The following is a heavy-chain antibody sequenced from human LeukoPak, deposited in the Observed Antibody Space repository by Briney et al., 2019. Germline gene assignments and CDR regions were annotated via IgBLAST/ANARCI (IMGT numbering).Heavy chain of an antibody. CDR1: GGSISSGSYY. D-gene: IGHD5-18*01. CDR3: ARDTVDTAIEYYYYMDV. J-gene: IGHJ6*03. CDR2: IYTSGST. V-gene: IGHV4-61*02. Sequence: SETLSLTCTVSGGSISSGSYYWSWIRQPAGKGLEWIGRIYTSGSTNYNPSLKSRVTISVDTSKNQFSLKLSSVTAADTAVYYCARDTVDTAIEYYYYMDVWGKGTTVTVSS.